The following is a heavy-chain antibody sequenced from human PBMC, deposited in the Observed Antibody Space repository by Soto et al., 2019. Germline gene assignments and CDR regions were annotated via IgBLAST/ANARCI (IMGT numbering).Heavy chain of an antibody. CDR2: IDGGNGNT. CDR3: ARSYISSSYWFDP. J-gene: IGHJ5*02. V-gene: IGHV1-3*01. CDR1: GYTFINYA. D-gene: IGHD6-6*01. Sequence: ASVKVSCKASGYTFINYAIHWVRQAPGQGLEWMGWIDGGNGNTRYSQKFQGRVTMTRDTSASTVYMELSSLRSEDTAMYYCARSYISSSYWFDPWGQGTLVTVSS.